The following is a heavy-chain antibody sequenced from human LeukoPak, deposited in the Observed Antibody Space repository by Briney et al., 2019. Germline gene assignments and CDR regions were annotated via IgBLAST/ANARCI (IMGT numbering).Heavy chain of an antibody. CDR3: ARTQTMMGAFDI. Sequence: SETLSLTCSVSGGSISSGDYYWSWFRQPPGKGLEWIGYIYNSGNTYYNPSLRSRVAISVDTSKNQFSLRLSSVTSADTAVYFCARTQTMMGAFDIRGQGTMVTVSS. CDR1: GGSISSGDYY. V-gene: IGHV4-30-4*01. D-gene: IGHD3-22*01. CDR2: IYNSGNT. J-gene: IGHJ3*02.